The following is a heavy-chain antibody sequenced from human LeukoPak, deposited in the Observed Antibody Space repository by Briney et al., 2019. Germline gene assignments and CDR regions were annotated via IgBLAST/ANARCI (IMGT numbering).Heavy chain of an antibody. CDR3: ARGPGPDWLLRHYYYYYMDV. J-gene: IGHJ6*03. CDR1: GGSISSYY. V-gene: IGHV4-59*01. D-gene: IGHD3-9*01. Sequence: SSETLSLTCTVSGGSISSYYWSWIRQPPGKGLEWIGYIYYSGSTNYNPSLKSRVTISVDTSENQFSLKLSSVTAADTAVYYCARGPGPDWLLRHYYYYYMDVWGKGTTVTISS. CDR2: IYYSGST.